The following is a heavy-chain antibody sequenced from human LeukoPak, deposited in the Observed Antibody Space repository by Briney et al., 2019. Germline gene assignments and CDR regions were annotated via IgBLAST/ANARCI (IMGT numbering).Heavy chain of an antibody. CDR1: GGSISSYY. CDR3: ARMARVFWSGYYGDWFDP. V-gene: IGHV4-59*01. Sequence: MPSETLSLTCTVSGGSISSYYWSWIRQPPGRGLEWIGYIYYSGSTNYNPSLKSRVTISVDTSKNQFSLKLSSVTAADTAVYYCARMARVFWSGYYGDWFDPWGQGTPVTVSS. J-gene: IGHJ5*02. CDR2: IYYSGST. D-gene: IGHD3-3*01.